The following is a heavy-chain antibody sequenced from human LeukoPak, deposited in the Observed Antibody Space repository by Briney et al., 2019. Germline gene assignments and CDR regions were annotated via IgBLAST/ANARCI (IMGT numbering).Heavy chain of an antibody. D-gene: IGHD3-10*01. J-gene: IGHJ3*02. CDR3: AREPSGAFDI. Sequence: RAGGSLRLSCAASGFTFSSYNMNWVRQAPGKGLEWVSSISSSSSYIYYADSVKGRFTISRDNAKNSLYLQMNSLRAEDTAVYYCAREPSGAFDIWGQGTMVTVSS. V-gene: IGHV3-21*01. CDR2: ISSSSSYI. CDR1: GFTFSSYN.